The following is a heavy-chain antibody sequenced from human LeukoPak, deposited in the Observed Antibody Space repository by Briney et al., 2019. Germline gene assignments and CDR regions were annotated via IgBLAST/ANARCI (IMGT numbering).Heavy chain of an antibody. CDR2: IYYTGNT. D-gene: IGHD6-6*01. CDR1: GGSISGGSYY. Sequence: SQTLSLTCTVSGGSISGGSYYWSWIRQSAGKGLEWIGRIYYTGNTNYNPSLKNRVTISLGTSENQFSLRLTSVTAADTAVYYCAREGGSSVDYWGQGTLVTVSS. V-gene: IGHV4-61*02. J-gene: IGHJ4*02. CDR3: AREGGSSVDY.